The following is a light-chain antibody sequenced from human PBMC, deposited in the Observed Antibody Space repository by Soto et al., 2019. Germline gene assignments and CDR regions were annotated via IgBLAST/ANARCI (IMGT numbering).Light chain of an antibody. CDR2: AVS. CDR1: RSIGVY. CDR3: QQTDSAPS. V-gene: IGKV1-39*01. Sequence: DVQMTQSPSSLSASVGDRVTITCRASRSIGVYLNWYEQKPGRAPKLLIYAVSNLQSGVSSRFSGSASGTDFTLTINNLQPEDFANYYCQQTDSAPSFGGGTRVDIK. J-gene: IGKJ4*01.